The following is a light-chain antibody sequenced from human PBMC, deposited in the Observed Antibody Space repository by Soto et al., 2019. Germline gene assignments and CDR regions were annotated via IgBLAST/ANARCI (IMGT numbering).Light chain of an antibody. V-gene: IGKV3-15*01. Sequence: EIVMTQSPATLSVSPGERATLSCRASQSVRSNLAWYQQKPGQTPSLLIYVASTRATGIPARFSGSGSGTEFTLTISSLQSEDFAVYFCQQYNNWPPVTFGPGTKVDI. CDR1: QSVRSN. J-gene: IGKJ3*01. CDR3: QQYNNWPPVT. CDR2: VAS.